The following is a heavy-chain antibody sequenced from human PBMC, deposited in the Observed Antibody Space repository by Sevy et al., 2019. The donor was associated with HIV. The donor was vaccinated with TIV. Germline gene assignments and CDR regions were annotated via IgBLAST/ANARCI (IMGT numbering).Heavy chain of an antibody. V-gene: IGHV3-9*01. CDR1: GFTFDDYA. Sequence: GGSLRLSCAASGFTFDDYATHWVRQAPGKGLEWVSGISWNSGSIGYADSVKGRFTISRDNAKNSLYLQMNSLRAEDTALYYCAKDMLDSTLGIFDYWGQGTLVTVSS. J-gene: IGHJ4*02. D-gene: IGHD2-2*01. CDR2: ISWNSGSI. CDR3: AKDMLDSTLGIFDY.